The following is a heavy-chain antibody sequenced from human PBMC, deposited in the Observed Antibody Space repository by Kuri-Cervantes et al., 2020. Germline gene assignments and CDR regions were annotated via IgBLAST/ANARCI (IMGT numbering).Heavy chain of an antibody. J-gene: IGHJ4*02. CDR3: AREAAAIDY. D-gene: IGHD6-13*01. CDR1: GGSISMGDYY. V-gene: IGHV4-30-4*01. Sequence: CTVSGGSISMGDYYWIWIRQPPGKGLEWIGYIYYSGSTYYNPSLKSRVTISVDTSKNQFSLKLSSVTAADTAVYYCAREAAAIDYWGQGTLVTVSS. CDR2: IYYSGST.